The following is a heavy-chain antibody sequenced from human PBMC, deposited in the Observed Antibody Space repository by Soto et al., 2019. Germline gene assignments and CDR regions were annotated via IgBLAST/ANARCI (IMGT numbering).Heavy chain of an antibody. CDR3: VKDRRFLEAWGAFVV. CDR2: ISWNSEVK. Sequence: EMHLVESGGGLVQPGRSLRLSCAASGFTFDDYAMHWVRQVPGKGLEWVSGISWNSEVKLYADTTKGRFAISRDNAKHSLYLQIEGRGVEDAAFYYCVKDRRFLEAWGAFVVWGQGTLVTVSS. D-gene: IGHD3-3*01. V-gene: IGHV3-9*01. CDR1: GFTFDDYA. J-gene: IGHJ3*01.